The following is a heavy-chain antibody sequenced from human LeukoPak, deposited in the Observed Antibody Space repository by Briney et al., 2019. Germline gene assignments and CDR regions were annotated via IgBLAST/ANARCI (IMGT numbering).Heavy chain of an antibody. J-gene: IGHJ4*02. CDR1: GFTVSSKF. D-gene: IGHD5-18*01. V-gene: IGHV3-66*04. CDR2: IYSDGNT. Sequence: GGSLRLSCAASGFTVSSKFMSWVRQAPGKGLEWVSVIYSDGNTYYADSVKGRFTISRDNSKNTLYLQMSSLKPEDTAVYYCVKHARGFSFGTYYFDYWGQGTLVTVSS. CDR3: VKHARGFSFGTYYFDY.